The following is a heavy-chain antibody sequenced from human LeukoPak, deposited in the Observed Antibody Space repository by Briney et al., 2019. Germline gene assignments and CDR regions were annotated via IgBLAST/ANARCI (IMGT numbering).Heavy chain of an antibody. V-gene: IGHV3-30*02. D-gene: IGHD6-6*01. Sequence: GGSLRLSCAASGFTFSNYGMHWVRQAPGKGLEWVAFIRYDGGNKYYADSVKGRFTISRDNSKNTLYLQMNSLRAEDTAVYYCAKSSGQYSGSSPFDYWGQGTLVTVSS. CDR1: GFTFSNYG. CDR3: AKSSGQYSGSSPFDY. J-gene: IGHJ4*02. CDR2: IRYDGGNK.